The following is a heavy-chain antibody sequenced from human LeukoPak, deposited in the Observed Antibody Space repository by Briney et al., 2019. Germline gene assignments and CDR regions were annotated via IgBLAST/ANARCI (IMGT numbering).Heavy chain of an antibody. CDR2: IYHSGNT. CDR3: ARDTRIEWLRFLDY. Sequence: PSETLSLTCTVSGGSISSGDYYWSWIRQFPGKGLEWIGYIYHSGNTYYNPSLESRVTMSVDTSENRFSLKVNSVTAADTAIYYCARDTRIEWLRFLDYWGQGILVTVSS. J-gene: IGHJ4*02. D-gene: IGHD5-12*01. CDR1: GGSISSGDYY. V-gene: IGHV4-31*03.